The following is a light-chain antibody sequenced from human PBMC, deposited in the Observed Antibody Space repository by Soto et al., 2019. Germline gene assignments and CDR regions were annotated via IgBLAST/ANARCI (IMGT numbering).Light chain of an antibody. CDR3: QQYNNWPPTWT. Sequence: ETVMTQSPGTLSVSLGERATLSCRASQSVSIHLAWYQQKPGQAPRLLIYDTSTRATGIPARFSGSGSGTEFTLTINSLQSEDFAVYYCQQYNNWPPTWTFGQGTKVDIK. J-gene: IGKJ1*01. CDR1: QSVSIH. CDR2: DTS. V-gene: IGKV3-15*01.